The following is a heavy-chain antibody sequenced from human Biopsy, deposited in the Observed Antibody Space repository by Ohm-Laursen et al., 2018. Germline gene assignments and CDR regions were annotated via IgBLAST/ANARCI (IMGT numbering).Heavy chain of an antibody. V-gene: IGHV4-59*01. J-gene: IGHJ4*02. CDR3: ARGMRSSGWPYFDS. D-gene: IGHD6-19*01. CDR2: ICDRGST. Sequence: TLSLTCTVSGDSTSSYYWTWIRQPPGQGLEYIGYICDRGSTANYNPSLESRVTMSVDMPKNQFSLKLSSVTAADTAIYYCARGMRSSGWPYFDSWGQGTLVTVSS. CDR1: GDSTSSYY.